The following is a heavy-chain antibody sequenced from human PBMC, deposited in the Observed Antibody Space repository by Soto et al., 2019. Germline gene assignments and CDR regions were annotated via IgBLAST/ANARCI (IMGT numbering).Heavy chain of an antibody. CDR2: ISYDGSNK. V-gene: IGHV3-30*18. J-gene: IGHJ4*02. CDR3: AKFPTSSGVDY. D-gene: IGHD6-19*01. Sequence: QVQLVESGGGVVQPGRSLRLSCAASGFTFSSYGMHWVRQAPGKGLEWVAVISYDGSNKYYADSVKGRFTISRDNSKTTLYLQMNSLRAEDTAVYYCAKFPTSSGVDYWGQGTLVTVSS. CDR1: GFTFSSYG.